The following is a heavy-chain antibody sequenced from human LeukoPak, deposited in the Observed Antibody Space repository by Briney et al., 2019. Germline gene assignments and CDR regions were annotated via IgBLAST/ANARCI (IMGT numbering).Heavy chain of an antibody. CDR2: VYHSGGGNK. CDR1: GGSLSTTSW. Sequence: SETLSLTCAVSGGSLSTTSWWVWLRQPPGQGLEWIGEVYHSGGGNKNYNPSLKSRATISIDTSKNQFSLKLNSVTAADTAVYYCARSSEGRYYYDSSGYSYYYYYMDVWGKGTTVTISS. J-gene: IGHJ6*03. D-gene: IGHD3-22*01. V-gene: IGHV4-4*02. CDR3: ARSSEGRYYYDSSGYSYYYYYMDV.